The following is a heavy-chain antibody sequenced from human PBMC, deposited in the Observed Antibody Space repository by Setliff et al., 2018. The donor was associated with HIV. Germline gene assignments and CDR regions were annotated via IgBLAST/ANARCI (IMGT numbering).Heavy chain of an antibody. CDR1: GGSISSSDW. CDR2: INHSGST. V-gene: IGHV4-4*02. CDR3: ARDPRPSNYRLLWYFDF. Sequence: PSETLSLTCAVSGGSISSSDWWSWVRQPPGKGLEWIGEINHSGSTNYNPSLKSRATISVDKPKKQFSLKVTSVTAADTAVYYCARDPRPSNYRLLWYFDFWGQGTLVTVSS. D-gene: IGHD2-2*01. J-gene: IGHJ4*02.